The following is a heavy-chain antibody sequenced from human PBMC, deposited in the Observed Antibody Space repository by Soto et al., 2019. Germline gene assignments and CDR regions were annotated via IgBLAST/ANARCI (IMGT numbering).Heavy chain of an antibody. V-gene: IGHV3-7*01. Sequence: GGSLRLSCAASGFTFSSYWMSWVRQAPGKGLEWVANIKQDGSEKYYVDSVKGRFTISRDNAKNSLYLQMNSLRAEDTAVYYCARVFEGLWDPGWYFDYWGQGTLVTVSS. CDR3: ARVFEGLWDPGWYFDY. D-gene: IGHD3-16*01. CDR1: GFTFSSYW. CDR2: IKQDGSEK. J-gene: IGHJ4*02.